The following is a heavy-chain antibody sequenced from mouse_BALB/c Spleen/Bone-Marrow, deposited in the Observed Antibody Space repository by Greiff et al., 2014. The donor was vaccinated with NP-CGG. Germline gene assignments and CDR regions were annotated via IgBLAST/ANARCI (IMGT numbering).Heavy chain of an antibody. V-gene: IGHV1-7*01. D-gene: IGHD4-1*01. CDR2: IDPRTANT. CDR3: ARYWDAY. Sequence: VQLQQSGAELAKPGASVKMSCKVSDYTFTSYWIHWVKQRPGQGLEWIGHIDPRTANTEYSQKFKDKATLTADKSSSTAYMQLSSLTSEDSAVYYCARYWDAYWGQGTLVTVSA. CDR1: DYTFTSYW. J-gene: IGHJ3*01.